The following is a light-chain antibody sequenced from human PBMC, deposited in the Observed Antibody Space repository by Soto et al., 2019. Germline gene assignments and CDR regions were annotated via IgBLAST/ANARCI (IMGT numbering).Light chain of an antibody. J-gene: IGLJ1*01. CDR1: SSDIGGYDY. V-gene: IGLV2-14*01. CDR3: CSYTRTSNHYF. CDR2: EVR. Sequence: QSVRTHPASVSWSPGHSITISCTGTSSDIGGYDYVSWYQQRPGKAPKLMIYEVRYRPSGVSNRFSGSKSGNTASLTISGLQAEDEADYYCCSYTRTSNHYFFGSGTKVTVL.